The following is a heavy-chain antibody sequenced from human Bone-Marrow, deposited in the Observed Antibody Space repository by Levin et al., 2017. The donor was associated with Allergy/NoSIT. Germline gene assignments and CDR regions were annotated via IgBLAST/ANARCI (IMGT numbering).Heavy chain of an antibody. V-gene: IGHV3-30*04. CDR2: IVYDGSDK. CDR3: ARGLRIPAENYYYYDGMDV. J-gene: IGHJ6*02. Sequence: GGSLRLSCAGSGFTFDSYAMYWVRQAPGKGLEWVAVIVYDGSDKYYADSVKGRFTISRDNYQNTLYLQIDSLRHEDTALYYCARGLRIPAENYYYYDGMDVWGQGTAVTVSS. D-gene: IGHD3-22*01. CDR1: GFTFDSYA.